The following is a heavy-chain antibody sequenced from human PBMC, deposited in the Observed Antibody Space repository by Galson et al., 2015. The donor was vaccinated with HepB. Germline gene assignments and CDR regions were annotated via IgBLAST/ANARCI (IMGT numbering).Heavy chain of an antibody. CDR2: ISGSGGST. Sequence: SLRLSCAASGFTFSSYAMSWVRQAPGKGLEWVSAISGSGGSTYYADSVKGRFTISRDNSKNTLYLQMNSLRAEDTAVYYCAITSYCSSTSCFDYWGQGTLVTVSS. J-gene: IGHJ4*02. D-gene: IGHD2-2*01. CDR1: GFTFSSYA. CDR3: AITSYCSSTSCFDY. V-gene: IGHV3-23*01.